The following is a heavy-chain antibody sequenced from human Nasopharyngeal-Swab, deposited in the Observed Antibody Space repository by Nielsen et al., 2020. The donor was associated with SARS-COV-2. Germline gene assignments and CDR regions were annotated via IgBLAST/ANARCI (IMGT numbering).Heavy chain of an antibody. CDR2: ISWNSGSI. D-gene: IGHD5-24*01. V-gene: IGHV3-9*01. Sequence: GGSLRLSCAASGFTFDDYAMHWVRQAPGKGLEWVSGISWNSGSIGYADSVKGRFTISRDNAKNSLYLQMNSLRAEDTALYYCARDFGRGKRYGYNSDYYYYYMDVWGKGTTVTVSS. J-gene: IGHJ6*03. CDR3: ARDFGRGKRYGYNSDYYYYYMDV. CDR1: GFTFDDYA.